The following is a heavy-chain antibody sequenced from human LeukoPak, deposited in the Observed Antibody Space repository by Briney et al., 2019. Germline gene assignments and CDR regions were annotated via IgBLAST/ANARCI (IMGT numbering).Heavy chain of an antibody. Sequence: GESLKISCKGSGYSLTSYWTSWVRQMPGKGLEWMGRIDPSDSYTNYSPSFQGHVTISADKSISTAYLQWSSLKASDTAMYYCARYTTGAFDYWGQGTLVTVSS. D-gene: IGHD1-1*01. CDR2: IDPSDSYT. J-gene: IGHJ4*02. CDR3: ARYTTGAFDY. CDR1: GYSLTSYW. V-gene: IGHV5-10-1*01.